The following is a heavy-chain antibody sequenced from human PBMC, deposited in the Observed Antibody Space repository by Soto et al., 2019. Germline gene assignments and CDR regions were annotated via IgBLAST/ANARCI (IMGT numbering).Heavy chain of an antibody. CDR2: ISSSSSTI. CDR3: ARGGPRRYCSSTSCYSHYYMDV. J-gene: IGHJ6*03. CDR1: GFTFSSYS. V-gene: IGHV3-48*01. Sequence: GSLRLSCAASGFTFSSYSMNWVRQAPGKGLEWVSYISSSSSTIYYADSVKGRFTISRDNAKNSLYLQMNSLRAEDTAVYYCARGGPRRYCSSTSCYSHYYMDVWGKGTTVTVSS. D-gene: IGHD2-2*01.